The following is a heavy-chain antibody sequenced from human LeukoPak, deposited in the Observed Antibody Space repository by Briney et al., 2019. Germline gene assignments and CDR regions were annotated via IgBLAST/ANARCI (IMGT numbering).Heavy chain of an antibody. J-gene: IGHJ3*02. CDR2: ISSSSSYI. V-gene: IGHV3-21*01. CDR1: GFTFSSYS. CDR3: ARDRFQNAFDI. D-gene: IGHD3-3*01. Sequence: GGSLRLSCAASGFTFSSYSMNWVRQAPGKGLEWVSSISSSSSYIYYADSVKGRFTISRDNAKNSLYLQMNSLRAEDTAVYYCARDRFQNAFDIWGQGTMVTVSS.